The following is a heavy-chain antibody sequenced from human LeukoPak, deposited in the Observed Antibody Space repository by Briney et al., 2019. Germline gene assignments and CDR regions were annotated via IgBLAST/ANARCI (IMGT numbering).Heavy chain of an antibody. CDR1: GFTFSSYW. Sequence: PGGSLRLSCAASGFTFSSYWMSWVRQAPGKGLEWVANIKQDGSEKYYVDSVKGRFTISRDNAKNSLYLQMNSLRAEDTAVYYCARDGTFTMVRGVTPFDPWGQGTLVTVSS. V-gene: IGHV3-7*03. D-gene: IGHD3-10*01. J-gene: IGHJ5*02. CDR3: ARDGTFTMVRGVTPFDP. CDR2: IKQDGSEK.